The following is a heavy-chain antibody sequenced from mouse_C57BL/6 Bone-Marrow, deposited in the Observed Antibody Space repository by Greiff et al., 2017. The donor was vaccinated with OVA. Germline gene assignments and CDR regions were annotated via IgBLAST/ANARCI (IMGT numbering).Heavy chain of an antibody. J-gene: IGHJ4*01. V-gene: IGHV3-8*01. CDR1: GYSITSDY. D-gene: IGHD1-1*01. Sequence: EVQLVESGPGLAKPSQTLSLTCSVTGYSITSDYWNWIRTFPGNKLEYMGYISYSGSTYYNPSLKSRISITRDTSKNQYYLQLNSVTTEDTATYYCARGRSSPYAMDYWGQGTSVTVSS. CDR3: ARGRSSPYAMDY. CDR2: ISYSGST.